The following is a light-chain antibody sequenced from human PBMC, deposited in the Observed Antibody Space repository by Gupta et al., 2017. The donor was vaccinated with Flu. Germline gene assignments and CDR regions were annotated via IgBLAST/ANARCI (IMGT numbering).Light chain of an antibody. CDR1: QSLSNNY. CDR2: GAS. J-gene: IGKJ4*01. CDR3: QQYDTSPLT. V-gene: IGKV3-20*01. Sequence: DRATLSCRASQSLSNNYVAWYQQKPGQSPKLLIYGASSRATGIADRFGGSGSGTDFTLTISGLEAEDVAVYYCQQYDTSPLTFGGGTKVEIK.